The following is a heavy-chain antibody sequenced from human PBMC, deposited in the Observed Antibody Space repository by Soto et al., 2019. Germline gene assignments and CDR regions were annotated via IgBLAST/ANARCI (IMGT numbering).Heavy chain of an antibody. CDR2: IYYSGIT. J-gene: IGHJ6*02. D-gene: IGHD3-10*01. Sequence: SETLSLTCTVSGGSISSSSYYWGWIRQPPGKGLEWIGSIYYSGITYYSPSLKSRVTMAVDTSKNQFSLKLSSVTAADTAVYYCARLYGSGSYNFYGMDVWGQGTAVTVS. CDR3: ARLYGSGSYNFYGMDV. V-gene: IGHV4-39*01. CDR1: GGSISSSSYY.